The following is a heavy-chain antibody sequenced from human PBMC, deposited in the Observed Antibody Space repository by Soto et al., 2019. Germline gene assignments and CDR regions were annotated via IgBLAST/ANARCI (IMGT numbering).Heavy chain of an antibody. Sequence: GASVKVSCKASGGTFSSYAISWVRQAPGQGLEWMGGIIPIFGTANYAQKFQGRVTITADESTSTAYMELSSLRSEDTAVYYCASTLSSGSYNDFDYWGQGTLVTVSS. CDR3: ASTLSSGSYNDFDY. D-gene: IGHD1-26*01. J-gene: IGHJ4*02. CDR2: IIPIFGTA. V-gene: IGHV1-69*13. CDR1: GGTFSSYA.